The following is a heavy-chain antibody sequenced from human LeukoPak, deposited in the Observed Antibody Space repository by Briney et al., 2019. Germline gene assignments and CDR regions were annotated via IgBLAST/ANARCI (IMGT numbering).Heavy chain of an antibody. Sequence: GGSLRLSCAASGFTVSSNYMSWVRQAPGKGLEWVSVIYSGGTTYYADSVKGRLTISRDNSKNTLHLQMNSLRAEDTAVYYCARDQYSYAHAAHWGQGTLVTVSS. D-gene: IGHD5-18*01. CDR3: ARDQYSYAHAAH. CDR1: GFTVSSNY. J-gene: IGHJ4*02. V-gene: IGHV3-66*01. CDR2: IYSGGTT.